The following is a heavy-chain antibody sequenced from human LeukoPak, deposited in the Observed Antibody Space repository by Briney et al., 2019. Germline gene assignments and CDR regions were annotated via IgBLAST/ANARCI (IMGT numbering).Heavy chain of an antibody. V-gene: IGHV3-15*07. CDR3: STLLH. CDR1: GFTFTNAW. J-gene: IGHJ4*02. Sequence: GGSLRLSCAASGFTFTNAWMNWVRQAPGKGLEWVGRIKSNSDGGTTDYAAPVKGRFTISRDDSKHTVYLQMDSLKIEDTAMYYCSTLLHWGQGALVTVSS. CDR2: IKSNSDGGTT.